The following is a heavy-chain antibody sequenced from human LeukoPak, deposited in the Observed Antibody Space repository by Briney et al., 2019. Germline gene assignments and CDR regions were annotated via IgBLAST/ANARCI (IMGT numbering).Heavy chain of an antibody. CDR3: ARWQGGSGWYDAFDI. D-gene: IGHD6-19*01. CDR2: FYPYDSDT. V-gene: IGHV5-51*01. CDR1: GYSFNDYW. Sequence: GESLKISCKGSGYSFNDYWLGWVRQVPGKGLEWMGIFYPYDSDTRYSPSFQGHVTISADKSLSTAYLHWSSLRASDTAMYYCARWQGGSGWYDAFDIWGQGTMVTVSS. J-gene: IGHJ3*02.